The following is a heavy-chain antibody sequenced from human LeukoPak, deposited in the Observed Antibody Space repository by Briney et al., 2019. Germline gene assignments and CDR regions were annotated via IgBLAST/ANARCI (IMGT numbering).Heavy chain of an antibody. CDR3: ARDLVSGAYTFDI. Sequence: GGSLRLSCAASGFTVSTNYMTWVRQAPGKGLEWVSFISGSGTTTYYADSVKGRFTISRDYSKNSLYLQMNSLRAEDTAVYYCARDLVSGAYTFDIWGQGTMVTVSS. J-gene: IGHJ3*02. CDR1: GFTVSTNY. CDR2: ISGSGTTT. V-gene: IGHV3-11*04. D-gene: IGHD3-16*01.